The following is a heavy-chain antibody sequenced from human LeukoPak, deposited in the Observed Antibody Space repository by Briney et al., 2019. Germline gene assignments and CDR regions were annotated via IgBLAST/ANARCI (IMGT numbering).Heavy chain of an antibody. Sequence: SETLSLTCAVYGGSFSGYYWSWIRQPPGKGLEWIGEINHSGSTNYNPSLKSRVTISIDTSKNQFSLKLSSVTAADTALYYCVREGYCTNGVCHDDYWGQGTLVTVSS. D-gene: IGHD2-8*01. CDR3: VREGYCTNGVCHDDY. J-gene: IGHJ4*02. V-gene: IGHV4-34*01. CDR2: INHSGST. CDR1: GGSFSGYY.